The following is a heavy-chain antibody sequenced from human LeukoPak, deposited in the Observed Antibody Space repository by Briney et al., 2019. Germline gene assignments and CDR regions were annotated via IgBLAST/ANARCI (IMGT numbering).Heavy chain of an antibody. CDR2: IYYSGST. CDR1: GGSISSSSYY. D-gene: IGHD4-17*01. J-gene: IGHJ4*02. Sequence: SETLSLTCTVSGGSISSSSYYWGWIRQPPGKGLEWIGSIYYSGSTYYNPSLKSRVTISVDTSKNQFSLKLSSVTAADTAVYYCARDHGDTKPFDYWGQGTLVTVSS. CDR3: ARDHGDTKPFDY. V-gene: IGHV4-39*07.